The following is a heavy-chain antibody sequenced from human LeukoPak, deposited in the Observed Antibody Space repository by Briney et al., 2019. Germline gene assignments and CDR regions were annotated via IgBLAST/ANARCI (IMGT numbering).Heavy chain of an antibody. CDR3: ARESAGIVRPMGGVDY. V-gene: IGHV3-21*01. CDR2: ISSSSYI. Sequence: GGSLRLSCAASGFTFSSYSMNWVRQAPGKGLEWVSSISSSSYIYYADSVKGRFTISRDDAKNTLYLQMNSLRAEDTAVYYCARESAGIVRPMGGVDYWGQGTLVTVSS. D-gene: IGHD1-26*01. J-gene: IGHJ4*02. CDR1: GFTFSSYS.